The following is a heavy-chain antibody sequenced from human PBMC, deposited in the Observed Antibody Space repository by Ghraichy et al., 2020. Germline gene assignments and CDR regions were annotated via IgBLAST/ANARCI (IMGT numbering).Heavy chain of an antibody. V-gene: IGHV3-64D*06. Sequence: GGSLRLSCSASGFTFRTYAMYWVRQAPGKGLEYVSAIDTTGLNTYYADSVKGRFAMSRDLSKNTVSLEMSSLRREDTAMYYCVRLMSRRQSWLGYVDLWGQGTRVTVSS. J-gene: IGHJ4*02. CDR3: VRLMSRRQSWLGYVDL. D-gene: IGHD5-18*01. CDR1: GFTFRTYA. CDR2: IDTTGLNT.